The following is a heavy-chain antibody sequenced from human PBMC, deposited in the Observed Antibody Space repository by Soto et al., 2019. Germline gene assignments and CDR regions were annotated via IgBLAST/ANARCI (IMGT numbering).Heavy chain of an antibody. CDR1: GFTFSSYA. CDR2: ISGSGGST. J-gene: IGHJ4*02. V-gene: IGHV3-23*01. D-gene: IGHD2-8*01. CDR3: AKVIEVLMVYGASDY. Sequence: EVQLLESGGGLVQPGGSLRLSCAASGFTFSSYAMSWVRQAPGKGLEWVSAISGSGGSTYYADSVKGRFTISRENSKNTLYLQMNSLRAEDTAVYYCAKVIEVLMVYGASDYWGQGTLVTVSS.